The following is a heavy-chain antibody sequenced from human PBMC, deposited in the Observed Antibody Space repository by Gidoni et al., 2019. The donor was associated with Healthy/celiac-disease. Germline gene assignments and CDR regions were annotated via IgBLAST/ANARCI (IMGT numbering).Heavy chain of an antibody. D-gene: IGHD3-3*01. J-gene: IGHJ6*02. CDR1: GLTFSSYS. V-gene: IGHV3-48*02. CDR2: ISSSSSTI. CDR3: ARDARQGGSYDFWSGYAHYYGMDV. Sequence: EVQLVESGGGLVQPGGSLRLSCAASGLTFSSYSMNWVRQAPGKGLEWVSYISSSSSTIYYADSVKGRFTISRDNAKNSLYLQMNSLRDEDTAVYYCARDARQGGSYDFWSGYAHYYGMDVWGQGTTVTVSS.